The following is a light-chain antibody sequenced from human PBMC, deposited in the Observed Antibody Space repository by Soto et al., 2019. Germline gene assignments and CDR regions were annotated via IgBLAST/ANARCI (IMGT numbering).Light chain of an antibody. CDR1: QSVSRN. CDR2: GAA. V-gene: IGKV3-15*01. J-gene: IGKJ4*01. CDR3: QQYNKWPPLT. Sequence: EIVMTQSPATLSVSPGERATVSCRASQSVSRNLAWYQQKPGQAPRLLNYGAASRATGIPVRFSGSGSGTEFTLTISSLQSEDFAVYYCQQYNKWPPLTFGGGTKVDIK.